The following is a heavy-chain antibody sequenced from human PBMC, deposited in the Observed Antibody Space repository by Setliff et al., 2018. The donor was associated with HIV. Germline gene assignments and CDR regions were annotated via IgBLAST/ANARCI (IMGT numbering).Heavy chain of an antibody. Sequence: SETLSLTCSVSGASITSGIYYWAWIRQPAGKGLEFIGRVYFSGSTNYNPSLKSRVTISLDMSKNRFSLNLRSVTAADTAVYYCARGFGSLDPWGKGTLVTVSS. V-gene: IGHV4-61*02. CDR1: GASITSGIYY. J-gene: IGHJ5*02. CDR3: ARGFGSLDP. CDR2: VYFSGST. D-gene: IGHD1-26*01.